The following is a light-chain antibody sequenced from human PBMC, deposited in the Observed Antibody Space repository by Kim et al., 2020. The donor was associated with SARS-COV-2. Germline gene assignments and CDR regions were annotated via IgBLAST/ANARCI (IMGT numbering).Light chain of an antibody. CDR2: WAS. V-gene: IGKV4-1*01. CDR1: QSVLYSSNNKNY. CDR3: QQYYSTPRT. Sequence: DIVMTPSPDSLAVSLGERATINCKSSQSVLYSSNNKNYLAWYQQKPGQPPKLLIYWASTRESGVPDRFSGSGSGTDFTLTISSLQAEDVAVYYCQQYYSTPRTFGQGTKLEI. J-gene: IGKJ2*02.